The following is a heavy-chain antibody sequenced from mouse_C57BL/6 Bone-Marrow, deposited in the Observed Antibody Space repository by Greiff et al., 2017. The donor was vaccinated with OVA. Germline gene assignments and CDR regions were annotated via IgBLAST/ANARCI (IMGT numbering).Heavy chain of an antibody. D-gene: IGHD3-2*02. CDR3: AREDSSSWFAY. V-gene: IGHV5-4*01. Sequence: EVKLVESGGGLAKPGGSLKLSCAASGFTFSSYAMSWVRQTPEKRLEWVATISDGGSYTYYPDNVKGRFTISRDNAKNNLYLQMSHLKSEDTAMYYCAREDSSSWFAYWGQGTLVTVSA. J-gene: IGHJ3*01. CDR1: GFTFSSYA. CDR2: ISDGGSYT.